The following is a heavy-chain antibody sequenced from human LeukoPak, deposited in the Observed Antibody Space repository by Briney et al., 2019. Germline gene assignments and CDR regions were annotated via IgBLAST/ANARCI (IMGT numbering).Heavy chain of an antibody. CDR2: IIPIFGTA. D-gene: IGHD3-9*01. Sequence: ASVKVSCKASGATFSSSAISWVRQAPGQGLEWMGGIIPIFGTANDAQKFQGRVTITTDESTSTAYMELSRLRSDDTAVYYCARDLGYYDILTGYYLSDAFDIWGQGTMVTVSS. V-gene: IGHV1-69*05. J-gene: IGHJ3*02. CDR3: ARDLGYYDILTGYYLSDAFDI. CDR1: GATFSSSA.